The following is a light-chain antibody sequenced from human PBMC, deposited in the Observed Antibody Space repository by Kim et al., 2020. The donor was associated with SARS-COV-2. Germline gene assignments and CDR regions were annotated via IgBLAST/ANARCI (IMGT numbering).Light chain of an antibody. Sequence: SSELTQDPVVSVDLGQTVRITCQGDSLRSYYATWYQQKPRQAPVLVIYGRNNRTSGIPDRFSGSASGNTASLTISGTQAEDESDFYCQSRDSGGRVMFGGGTQLTVL. CDR3: QSRDSGGRVM. CDR1: SLRSYY. CDR2: GRN. J-gene: IGLJ3*02. V-gene: IGLV3-19*01.